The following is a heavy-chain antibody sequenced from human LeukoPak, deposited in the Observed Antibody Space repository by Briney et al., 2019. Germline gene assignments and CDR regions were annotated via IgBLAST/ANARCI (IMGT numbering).Heavy chain of an antibody. CDR2: INHSGST. Sequence: SETLSLTCAVYGGSFSGCYWSWIRQPPGKGLEWIGEINHSGSTNYNPSLKSRVTISVDTSKNQFSLKLSSVTAADTAVYYCARGHTDYYGSGSPGWGQGTLVTVSS. D-gene: IGHD3-10*01. J-gene: IGHJ4*02. CDR3: ARGHTDYYGSGSPG. CDR1: GGSFSGCY. V-gene: IGHV4-34*01.